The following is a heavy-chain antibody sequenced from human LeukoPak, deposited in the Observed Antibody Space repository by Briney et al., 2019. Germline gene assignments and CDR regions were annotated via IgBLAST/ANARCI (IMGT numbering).Heavy chain of an antibody. CDR1: GFTFGSYW. CDR3: ARDGSSGRANAFDI. CDR2: INSDGSST. V-gene: IGHV3-74*01. Sequence: GGSLRLSCAASGFTFGSYWMHWVRHAPGKGLVWVSRINSDGSSTSYADSVKGRFTISRDNAKNTLYLQMNSLRAEDTAVYYCARDGSSGRANAFDIWGQGTMVTVSS. D-gene: IGHD6-19*01. J-gene: IGHJ3*02.